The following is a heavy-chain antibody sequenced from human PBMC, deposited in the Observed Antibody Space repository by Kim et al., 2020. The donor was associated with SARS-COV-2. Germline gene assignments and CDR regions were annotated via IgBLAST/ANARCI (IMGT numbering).Heavy chain of an antibody. CDR3: AKDSDYDILTSGGWFDP. Sequence: GGSLRLSCAASGFTFGDYAMHWVRQPPGKGLEWVSGISWNSGYIAYADSVKGRFTISRDNAKNSLYLQMNSLRPADTAFYYCAKDSDYDILTSGGWFDPWGRGTLVTVSS. J-gene: IGHJ5*02. CDR1: GFTFGDYA. D-gene: IGHD3-9*01. CDR2: ISWNSGYI. V-gene: IGHV3-9*01.